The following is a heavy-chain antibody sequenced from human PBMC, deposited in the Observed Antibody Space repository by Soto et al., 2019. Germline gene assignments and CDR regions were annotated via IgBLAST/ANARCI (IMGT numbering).Heavy chain of an antibody. V-gene: IGHV4-4*02. CDR1: GGSISSSNW. Sequence: PSETLSLTCAVSGGSISSSNWWSWVRQPPGKGLEWIGEIYHSGSTNYNPSLKSRVTISVDKSKNQFSLKLSSVTAADTAVYYCARGGNGLRIYYYYYYMDVWGKGTTVTVSS. D-gene: IGHD4-17*01. CDR2: IYHSGST. J-gene: IGHJ6*03. CDR3: ARGGNGLRIYYYYYYMDV.